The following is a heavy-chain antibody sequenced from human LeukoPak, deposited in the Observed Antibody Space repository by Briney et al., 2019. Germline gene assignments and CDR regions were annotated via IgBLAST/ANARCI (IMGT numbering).Heavy chain of an antibody. J-gene: IGHJ4*02. Sequence: GGSLRLSCAASGFIFSNAWVSWVRQAPGKGLEWVGRIKTKTDGGTTDYAAPVEGRFIISRDDSRNTLHLQMNSLRTEDTAVYYCATDNSASFDFWGQGTLVTVSS. CDR1: GFIFSNAW. V-gene: IGHV3-15*01. D-gene: IGHD4-11*01. CDR2: IKTKTDGGTT. CDR3: ATDNSASFDF.